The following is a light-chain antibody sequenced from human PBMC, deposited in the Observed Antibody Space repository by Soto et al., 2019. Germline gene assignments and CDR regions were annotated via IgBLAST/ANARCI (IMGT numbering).Light chain of an antibody. CDR3: QQYNTFPPLT. CDR1: QGINNW. Sequence: DIQMTQSPSSVSASVGDRVTITCRASQGINNWVAWYQQQPGKAPKLLVSGASTLEGGVPSTFGCGGSAGHFTLIISSLQPDDFAAYYCQQYNTFPPLTFGGGTKVDLK. J-gene: IGKJ4*01. CDR2: GAS. V-gene: IGKV1-12*01.